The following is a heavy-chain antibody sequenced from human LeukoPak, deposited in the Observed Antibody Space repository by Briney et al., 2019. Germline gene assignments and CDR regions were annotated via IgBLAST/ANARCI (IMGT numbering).Heavy chain of an antibody. J-gene: IGHJ4*02. CDR1: GYTLTELS. D-gene: IGHD6-19*01. Sequence: ASVTVSCKVSGYTLTELSMHWVRQAPGQGLEWMGIINPSGGSTSYAQKFQGRVTMTRDMSTSTVYMELSSLRSEDTAVYYCARDGSSGWYGDYWGQGTLVTVSS. CDR2: INPSGGST. CDR3: ARDGSSGWYGDY. V-gene: IGHV1-46*01.